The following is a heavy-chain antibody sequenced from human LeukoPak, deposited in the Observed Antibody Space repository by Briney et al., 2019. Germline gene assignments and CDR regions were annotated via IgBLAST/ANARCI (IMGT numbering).Heavy chain of an antibody. V-gene: IGHV4-59*08. Sequence: SETLSLTCTVSGGSIGTYYWSWVRQSPGKGMEWIGYIYVTGNRYNPYLQSRVTISVDTSRNQFFLKLSSVTAADTAVYYCARHIGGGIEDMDVWGKGTKVTVSS. D-gene: IGHD3-16*02. CDR3: ARHIGGGIEDMDV. J-gene: IGHJ6*03. CDR2: IYVTGN. CDR1: GGSIGTYY.